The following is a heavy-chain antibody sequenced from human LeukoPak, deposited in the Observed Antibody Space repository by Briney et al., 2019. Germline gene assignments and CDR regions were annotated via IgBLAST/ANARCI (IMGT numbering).Heavy chain of an antibody. CDR3: ARETVPPI. D-gene: IGHD1-14*01. CDR2: IFHSGTT. V-gene: IGHV4-4*02. Sequence: GSLRLSCAASGFTFSRYWMSWVRQPPGKGLEWIGRIFHSGTTDYKTSLKGRVTISVDKSKNQFSLTLTSVTAADTAVYYCARETVPPIWGQGTMVTVSS. CDR1: GFTFSRYW. J-gene: IGHJ3*02.